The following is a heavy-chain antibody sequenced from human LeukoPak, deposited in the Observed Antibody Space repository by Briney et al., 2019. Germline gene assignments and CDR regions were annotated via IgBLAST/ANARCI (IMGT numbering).Heavy chain of an antibody. CDR1: GGSISSGGYY. J-gene: IGHJ5*02. Sequence: MTSETLSLTCTVSGGSISSGGYYWSWIRQHPGKGLEWIGYIYYSGSTYYNPSLKSRVTISVDTSKNQFSLKLSSVTAADTAVYYCARGGSRSGFDPWGQGTLVTVSS. D-gene: IGHD2-15*01. CDR3: ARGGSRSGFDP. CDR2: IYYSGST. V-gene: IGHV4-31*03.